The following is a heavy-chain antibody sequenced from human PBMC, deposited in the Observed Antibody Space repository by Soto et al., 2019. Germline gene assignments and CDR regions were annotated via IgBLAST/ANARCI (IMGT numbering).Heavy chain of an antibody. V-gene: IGHV3-64*02. D-gene: IGHD1-26*01. J-gene: IGHJ4*02. CDR2: INQEGDTT. Sequence: EVQLVESGEGLVQPGGSLRLSCAASGFTFSSHPMHWVRQSPGKGLEHVAVINQEGDTTEYADSVKGRFTISRDNSKNTLFLQLGSVRDDDMAVYYCARDASVAGGNSLLLDYWGQGTQVTVSS. CDR1: GFTFSSHP. CDR3: ARDASVAGGNSLLLDY.